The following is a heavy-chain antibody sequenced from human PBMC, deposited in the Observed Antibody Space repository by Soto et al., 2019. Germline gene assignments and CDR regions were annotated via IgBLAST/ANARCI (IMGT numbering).Heavy chain of an antibody. D-gene: IGHD3-10*01. Sequence: GGSLRLSCSASGFTLSEIAMHWIRQAPGKGLEYVSTITANAGFTFYADSVKGRFTISRDSSKNTLYLQMSSLRVEDTALYYCVTARREIRGPFDCWGQGTLVTVSS. CDR1: GFTLSEIA. CDR2: ITANAGFT. CDR3: VTARREIRGPFDC. V-gene: IGHV3-64D*08. J-gene: IGHJ4*02.